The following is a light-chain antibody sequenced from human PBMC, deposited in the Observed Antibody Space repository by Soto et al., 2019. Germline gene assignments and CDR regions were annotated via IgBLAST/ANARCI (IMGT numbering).Light chain of an antibody. CDR3: HQYNFWPS. V-gene: IGKV3-15*01. CDR2: GTS. J-gene: IGKJ1*01. CDR1: QTVSSN. Sequence: EVVMTQSPDTLSVSPGERATLSCRASQTVSSNLAWYQQKPGLSPRLLIYGTSTRATGVPARFSGSGSGTEFTLSISSLQSEDFAVYYCHQYNFWPSFGQGTKVDIK.